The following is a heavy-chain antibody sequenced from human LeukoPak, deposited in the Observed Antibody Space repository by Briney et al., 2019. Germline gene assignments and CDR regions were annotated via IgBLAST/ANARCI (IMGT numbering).Heavy chain of an antibody. Sequence: PGGSLRLSCAASGFTFGNAWMSWVRQAPGKGLEWVGRIKSNPDGETTAYAAPVKGRFTISRDDSKNTLYLQMNSLRAEDTAVYYCARDLRTDSSFSPFDYWGQGTLVTVSS. J-gene: IGHJ4*02. D-gene: IGHD3/OR15-3a*01. V-gene: IGHV3-15*01. CDR2: IKSNPDGETT. CDR1: GFTFGNAW. CDR3: ARDLRTDSSFSPFDY.